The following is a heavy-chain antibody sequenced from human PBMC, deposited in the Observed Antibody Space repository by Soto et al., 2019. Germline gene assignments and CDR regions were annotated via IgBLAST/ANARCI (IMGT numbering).Heavy chain of an antibody. D-gene: IGHD4-17*01. CDR1: GFTSGLAFTNYW. CDR3: VSSLDRLRG. J-gene: IGHJ4*02. V-gene: IGHV3-74*01. CDR2: INSDGTIT. Sequence: ELLLVASGGGLVQPGGSLRLSCAASGFTSGLAFTNYWMHWVRQPPGKGLMWVSRINSDGTITNYADSVEGRFTIARDTAKNTLYLQMNSLSVDDTVVYFCVSSLDRLRGWCQGTLVTFSS.